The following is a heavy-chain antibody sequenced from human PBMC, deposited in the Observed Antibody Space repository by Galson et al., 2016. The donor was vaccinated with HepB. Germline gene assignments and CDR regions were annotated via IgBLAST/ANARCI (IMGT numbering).Heavy chain of an antibody. J-gene: IGHJ2*01. CDR1: GFTFRTYN. Sequence: SLRLSCAASGFTFRTYNMNWVRQAPGKGLEWVSSISSRTSDIYYADSVKGRFTISRDNAKNSLYLQMHSLRAEDTAVYYCARGGKSDVYITAPDDLYFDLWGRGTLVTVSS. V-gene: IGHV3-21*01. CDR2: ISSRTSDI. CDR3: ARGGKSDVYITAPDDLYFDL. D-gene: IGHD6-13*01.